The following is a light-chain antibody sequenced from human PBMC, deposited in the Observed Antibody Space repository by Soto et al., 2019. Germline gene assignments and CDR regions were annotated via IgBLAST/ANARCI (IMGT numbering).Light chain of an antibody. Sequence: QSVLTQPPSVSGAPGQRVTISCTGSSSNIGAGNDVNWYQQLPGTAPKVLIYGNNKRPSGVPDRFSGSKSGTSASLAITGLQSDDEAEYFCQSYDSSLSGSGVFGGGTKLTVL. J-gene: IGLJ3*02. CDR1: SSNIGAGND. CDR3: QSYDSSLSGSGV. V-gene: IGLV1-40*01. CDR2: GNN.